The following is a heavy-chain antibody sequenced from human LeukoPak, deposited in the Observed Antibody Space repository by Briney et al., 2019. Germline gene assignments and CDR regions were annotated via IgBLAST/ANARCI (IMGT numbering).Heavy chain of an antibody. CDR1: GGSFSGYY. V-gene: IGHV4-34*01. CDR3: ARQNRRKVGDKAVVVPAAHFDY. J-gene: IGHJ4*02. Sequence: PSETLSLTCAVYGGSFSGYYWSWIRQPPGKGLEWIGEINHSGSTNYNPSLKSRVTISVDTSKNQFSLKLSSVTAADTAVYYCARQNRRKVGDKAVVVPAAHFDYWGQGTLVTVSS. CDR2: INHSGST. D-gene: IGHD2-2*01.